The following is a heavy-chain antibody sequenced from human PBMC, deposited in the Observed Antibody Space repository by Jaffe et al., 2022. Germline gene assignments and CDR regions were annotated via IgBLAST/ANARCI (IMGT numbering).Heavy chain of an antibody. V-gene: IGHV4-61*01. D-gene: IGHD3-9*01. CDR3: ARDRYDILTGYAFDI. CDR1: GGSVSSGSYY. J-gene: IGHJ3*02. Sequence: QVQLQESGPGLVKPSETLSLTCTVSGGSVSSGSYYWSWIRQPPGKGLEWIGYIYYSGSTNYNPSLKSRVTISVDTSKNQFSLKLSSVTAADTAVYYCARDRYDILTGYAFDIWGQGTMVTVSS. CDR2: IYYSGST.